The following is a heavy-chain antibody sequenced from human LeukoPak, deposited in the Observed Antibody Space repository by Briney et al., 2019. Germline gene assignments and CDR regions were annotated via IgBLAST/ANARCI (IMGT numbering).Heavy chain of an antibody. CDR3: ARDGGVYCSSSSCYPRSFDV. D-gene: IGHD2-2*01. Sequence: GGSLRLSCAASGFTFSSYWMHWVRQAPGKGLEWVSSISSSSSYIYYADSVKGRFTISRDNAKNSLFLQMSSLRAEDTAIYYCARDGGVYCSSSSCYPRSFDVWGQGSMVTVSS. V-gene: IGHV3-21*01. CDR2: ISSSSSYI. J-gene: IGHJ3*01. CDR1: GFTFSSYW.